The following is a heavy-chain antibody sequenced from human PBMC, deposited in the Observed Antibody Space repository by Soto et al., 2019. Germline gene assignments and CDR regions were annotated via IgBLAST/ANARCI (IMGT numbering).Heavy chain of an antibody. CDR1: GHTFTSYY. CDR2: INPSGGST. V-gene: IGHV1-46*01. J-gene: IGHJ4*02. Sequence: ASVKVSCKASGHTFTSYYMHWVRQAPGQGLEWMGIINPSGGSTSYEQKFQGRVTMTRDTSTSTAYMELSSLRSEDTAVYYCARDDSGFSGSHYIDYFNYWGQGALVTVSS. D-gene: IGHD1-26*01. CDR3: ARDDSGFSGSHYIDYFNY.